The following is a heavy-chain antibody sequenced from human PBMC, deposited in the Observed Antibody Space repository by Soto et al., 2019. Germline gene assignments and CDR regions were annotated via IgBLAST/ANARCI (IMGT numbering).Heavy chain of an antibody. CDR2: ISGSGGST. Sequence: EVQLLESGGGLVQPGGSLRLSCAASGFTFSSYAMSWVRQAPGKGLEWVSAISGSGGSTYYADSVKGRFTISRDNSKNTLYLQMISLRAEDTAVYYCAKDDGESGYSGYDHYYYYYMDVWGKGTTVTVSS. D-gene: IGHD5-12*01. CDR3: AKDDGESGYSGYDHYYYYYMDV. V-gene: IGHV3-23*01. J-gene: IGHJ6*03. CDR1: GFTFSSYA.